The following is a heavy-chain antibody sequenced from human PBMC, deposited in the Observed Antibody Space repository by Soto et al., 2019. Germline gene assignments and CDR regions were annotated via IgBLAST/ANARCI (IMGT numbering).Heavy chain of an antibody. CDR2: ISSSGSTI. CDR1: GFTFSDYY. V-gene: IGHV3-11*01. J-gene: IGHJ6*03. CDR3: ARERWFANWGEYYYYYYMDV. Sequence: PGGSLRLSCAASGFTFSDYYMSWIRQAPGKGLEWVSYISSSGSTIYYADSVKGRFTISRDNAKNSLYLQMNSLRAEDAAVYYCARERWFANWGEYYYYYYMDVWGKGTTVTVSS. D-gene: IGHD3-10*01.